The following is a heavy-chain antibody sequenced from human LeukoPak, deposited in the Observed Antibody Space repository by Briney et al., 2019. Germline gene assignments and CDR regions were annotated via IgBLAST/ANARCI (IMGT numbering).Heavy chain of an antibody. D-gene: IGHD2-21*02. CDR3: VREAGYCASVCLKSNWFDP. J-gene: IGHJ5*02. Sequence: GGSLRLSCAASGFPFSNHAMSWVRQPPGKGLEWVSAISNGNTYYADSVRGRFTISRDDSKNMVYLQMNSLRDEETALYYCVREAGYCASVCLKSNWFDPWGQGTLVTVSS. CDR2: ISNGNT. CDR1: GFPFSNHA. V-gene: IGHV3-23*01.